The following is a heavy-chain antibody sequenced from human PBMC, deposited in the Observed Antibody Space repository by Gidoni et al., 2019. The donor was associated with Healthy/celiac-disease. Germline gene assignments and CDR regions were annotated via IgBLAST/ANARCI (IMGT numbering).Heavy chain of an antibody. CDR3: ASSGYGSGSYYNEGRTLPFDY. CDR2: IYSGGST. J-gene: IGHJ4*02. Sequence: EVQLVESGGGLVQPGGSLRLSCAASGFTVSSNYMSWVRQAPGKGLEGVSVIYSGGSTYYADSVKGRFTISRDNSKNTLYLQMNSLRAEDTAVYYCASSGYGSGSYYNEGRTLPFDYWGQGTLVTVSS. CDR1: GFTVSSNY. V-gene: IGHV3-66*02. D-gene: IGHD3-10*01.